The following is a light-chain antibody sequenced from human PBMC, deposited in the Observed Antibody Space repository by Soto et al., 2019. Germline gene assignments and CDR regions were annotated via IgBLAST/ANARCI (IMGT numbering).Light chain of an antibody. CDR3: QQGS. CDR2: GAS. V-gene: IGKV3-11*01. CDR1: QSVSSY. Sequence: EIVLTQSPATLSLSPGERATLSCRASQSVSSYLAWYQQKPGQAPRLLIYGASNRATGIPARFSGSGSGTDFTLTISRLEPGDFAVYYCQQGSFGGGTKVEIK. J-gene: IGKJ4*01.